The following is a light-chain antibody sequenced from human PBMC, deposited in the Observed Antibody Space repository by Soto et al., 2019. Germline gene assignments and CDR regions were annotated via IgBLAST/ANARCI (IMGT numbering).Light chain of an antibody. CDR2: AAS. Sequence: IQMTQSPASVSASVGDRVTITCRASQGLNTWLAWYQQKPGQAPKLLIHAASSLQSGVPSRFRGSGYGTDFPLTISSLQPEDFATYYCQQANTFPPTFGPGTKVDIK. CDR3: QQANTFPPT. V-gene: IGKV1D-12*01. J-gene: IGKJ3*01. CDR1: QGLNTW.